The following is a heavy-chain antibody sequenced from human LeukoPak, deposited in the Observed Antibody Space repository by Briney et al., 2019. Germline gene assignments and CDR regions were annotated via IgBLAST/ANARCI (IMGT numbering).Heavy chain of an antibody. CDR2: INHSGST. CDR1: GGSFSGYY. V-gene: IGHV4-34*01. CDR3: ARDDYYGSGSYYPVITY. Sequence: SETLSLTCAVYGGSFSGYYWSWIRQPPGKGLEWIGEINHSGSTNYNPSLKSRVTISVDTSKNQFSLKLSSVTAADTAVYYCARDDYYGSGSYYPVITYWGQGTLVTVSS. J-gene: IGHJ4*02. D-gene: IGHD3-10*01.